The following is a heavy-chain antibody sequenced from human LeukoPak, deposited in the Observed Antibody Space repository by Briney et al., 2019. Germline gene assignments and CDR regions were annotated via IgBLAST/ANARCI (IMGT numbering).Heavy chain of an antibody. V-gene: IGHV3-15*01. D-gene: IGHD3-3*01. CDR1: GFTFSNAW. CDR2: IKSKTDGGTT. J-gene: IGHJ4*01. Sequence: PGGSLRLSCATSGFTFSNAWMSWVRQAPGKGLEWVGRIKSKTDGGTTDYAAPVKGRFTISRDDSKNTLYLQMNSLKTEDTAVYYCTAQGTYYDFWSGYYTSDYWGQGTLVTVSS. CDR3: TAQGTYYDFWSGYYTSDY.